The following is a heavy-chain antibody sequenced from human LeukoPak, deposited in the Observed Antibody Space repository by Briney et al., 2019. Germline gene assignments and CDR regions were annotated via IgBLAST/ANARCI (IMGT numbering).Heavy chain of an antibody. J-gene: IGHJ4*02. V-gene: IGHV3-33*01. Sequence: GRSLRLSYAASGFTFSSYGMHWVRQAPGKGPEWVAVIWSDGSNKYYADSVKGRFTISRDNSKNTLYLQMNSLRAEDTAVYYCARGRWYNSGWYFDYWGQGTLVTVSS. CDR1: GFTFSSYG. CDR2: IWSDGSNK. CDR3: ARGRWYNSGWYFDY. D-gene: IGHD6-19*01.